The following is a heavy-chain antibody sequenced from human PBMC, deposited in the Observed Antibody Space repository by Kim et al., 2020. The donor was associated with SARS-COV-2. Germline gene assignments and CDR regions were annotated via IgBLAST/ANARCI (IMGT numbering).Heavy chain of an antibody. CDR1: GFTFDAYS. CDR2: ITCGGGFT. D-gene: IGHD6-19*01. J-gene: IGHJ4*02. Sequence: GGSLRLSCAASGFTFDAYSMHWVRQVPGKGLEWVSAITCGGGFTYYADSVKGRFTISRDNCENSLYLHMHSLRTEDTAFYYCAKDPRTSGWYYVDFWGRG. CDR3: AKDPRTSGWYYVDF. V-gene: IGHV3-43*01.